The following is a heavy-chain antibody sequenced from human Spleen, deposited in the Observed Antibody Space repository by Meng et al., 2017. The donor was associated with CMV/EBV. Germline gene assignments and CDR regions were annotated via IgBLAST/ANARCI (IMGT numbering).Heavy chain of an antibody. J-gene: IGHJ5*02. CDR3: AKQARTAYNWFDP. V-gene: IGHV3-21*06. CDR1: GFTFSNYG. CDR2: ISSSSTYI. Sequence: GGSLRLSCAASGFTFSNYGMNWVRQAPGKGLEWVSSISSSSTYIYYTDSVKGRFTISRDNAKNSLYLQMNSLRTEDTAVYYCAKQARTAYNWFDPWGQGTLVTVSS. D-gene: IGHD5-18*01.